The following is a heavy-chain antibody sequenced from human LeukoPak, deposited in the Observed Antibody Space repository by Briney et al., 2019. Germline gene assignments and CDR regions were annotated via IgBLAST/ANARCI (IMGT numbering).Heavy chain of an antibody. J-gene: IGHJ6*03. CDR3: AKGAGFEPAQKWAAYYYYMDV. CDR1: GYTFTSYY. CDR2: INPSGGST. D-gene: IGHD1-26*01. Sequence: ASVKVSCKASGYTFTSYYMHWVRQAPGQGLEWMGIINPSGGSTSYAQKFQGRVTMTRDTSTSTVYMELSSLRSEDTAVYYCAKGAGFEPAQKWAAYYYYMDVWGRGTTVTISS. V-gene: IGHV1-46*01.